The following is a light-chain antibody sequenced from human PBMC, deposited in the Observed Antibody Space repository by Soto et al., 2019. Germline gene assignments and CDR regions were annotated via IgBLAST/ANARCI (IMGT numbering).Light chain of an antibody. J-gene: IGKJ2*01. V-gene: IGKV3-15*01. CDR3: EQYMSWPQT. CDR1: QSVDSA. CDR2: AAS. Sequence: EVVMTQSPATLSVSPGERATLSCRASQSVDSALAWYQQKPGRAPNLLIYAASTRVAGIPARFSGSGSGTEFTLTIDSLQSEDSAVYYCEQYMSWPQTFSQGTKLEIK.